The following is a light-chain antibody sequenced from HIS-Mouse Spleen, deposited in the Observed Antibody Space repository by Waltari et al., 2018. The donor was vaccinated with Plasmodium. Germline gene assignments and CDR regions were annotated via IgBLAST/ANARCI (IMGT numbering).Light chain of an antibody. CDR2: DVS. CDR1: TSDVGGSNY. Sequence: QSALTQPASVSGSPGQSLTISCTGTTSDVGGSNYVPWYQHHPGKAPKLKIYDVSNRPSGVSNRFSGSKSGNTASLTISGLQAEDEADYYCSSYTSSSTYVFGTGTKVTVL. CDR3: SSYTSSSTYV. V-gene: IGLV2-14*03. J-gene: IGLJ1*01.